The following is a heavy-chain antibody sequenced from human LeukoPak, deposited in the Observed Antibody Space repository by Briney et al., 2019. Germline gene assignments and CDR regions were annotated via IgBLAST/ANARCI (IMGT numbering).Heavy chain of an antibody. J-gene: IGHJ4*02. CDR3: ARSPLGGTVYFDY. CDR2: LKQDGSEK. Sequence: GGSLRHSCAGSGFTFSSYWMSWVRQAPGKGLEWVANLKQDGSEKYYVDSVTGRFTISRDNAKNSLYLQMNSLRAEDTAVYYCARSPLGGTVYFDYWGQGTLVTVSS. D-gene: IGHD1-26*01. CDR1: GFTFSSYW. V-gene: IGHV3-7*01.